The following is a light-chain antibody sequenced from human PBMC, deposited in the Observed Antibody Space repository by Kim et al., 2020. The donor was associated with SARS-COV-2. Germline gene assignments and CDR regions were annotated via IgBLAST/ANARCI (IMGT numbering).Light chain of an antibody. CDR1: QSISSY. Sequence: SASVGDRVTITCRASQSISSYLNWYQQKPGKAPKLLIYAASSLQSGVPSRFSGSGSGTDFTLTISSLQPEDFATYDCQQSYSTPRTFGQGTKLEIK. V-gene: IGKV1-39*01. CDR3: QQSYSTPRT. CDR2: AAS. J-gene: IGKJ2*01.